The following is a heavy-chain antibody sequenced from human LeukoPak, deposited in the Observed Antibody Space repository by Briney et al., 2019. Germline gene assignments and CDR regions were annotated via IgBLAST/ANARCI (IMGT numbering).Heavy chain of an antibody. D-gene: IGHD2-15*01. V-gene: IGHV3-33*01. CDR2: IWYDGSNE. CDR3: ATETRDRNFDY. CDR1: GFTFSSYG. Sequence: GGSLRLSCAASGFTFSSYGMRWVRQAPGKGLEWVAIIWYDGSNEDYADSVKGRFTISRDNSKNTLYLQMNSLRAEDTAVYYCATETRDRNFDYWGQGTLVTVSS. J-gene: IGHJ4*02.